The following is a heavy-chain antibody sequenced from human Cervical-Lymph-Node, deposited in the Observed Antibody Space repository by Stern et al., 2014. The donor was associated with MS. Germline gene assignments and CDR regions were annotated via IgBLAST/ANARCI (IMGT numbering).Heavy chain of an antibody. J-gene: IGHJ3*02. CDR3: AGNNKVLKNAFDI. D-gene: IGHD4/OR15-4a*01. Sequence: VQLVESGAEVKKPGASVQVSCKAPGLNFTTYYIHWVRQAPGQGLEWMGIITPVGGQTRSAQKFQGRVTLTRDAPTSTFSMEMIRLTSEDTAVYYCAGNNKVLKNAFDIWGQGTLVTVS. V-gene: IGHV1-46*01. CDR2: ITPVGGQT. CDR1: GLNFTTYY.